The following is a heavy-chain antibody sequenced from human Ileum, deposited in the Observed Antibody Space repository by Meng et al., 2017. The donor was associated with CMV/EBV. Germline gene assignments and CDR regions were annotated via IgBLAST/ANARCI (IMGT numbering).Heavy chain of an antibody. Sequence: GGSLRLSCAASGVVFSNCDMNWVRQAPGKGLEWVSHITGPGSTIYYADSVKGRFTISRDNAKNSLYLQMDSLRPEDTAVYYCAGRYCSDGRCHLFALDFWGQGTMVTVSS. CDR3: AGRYCSDGRCHLFALDF. D-gene: IGHD2-15*01. CDR2: ITGPGSTI. J-gene: IGHJ3*01. CDR1: GVVFSNCD. V-gene: IGHV3-48*03.